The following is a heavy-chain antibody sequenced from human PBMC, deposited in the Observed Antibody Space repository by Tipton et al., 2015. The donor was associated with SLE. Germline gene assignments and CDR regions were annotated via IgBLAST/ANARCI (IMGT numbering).Heavy chain of an antibody. CDR2: IYYSGST. CDR3: ARRTELTTVTTNGRYYFDY. D-gene: IGHD4-17*01. V-gene: IGHV4-39*07. CDR1: GGSISSSSYY. J-gene: IGHJ4*02. Sequence: LSLTCTVSGGSISSSSYYWGWIRQPPGKGLEWIGSIYYSGSTYYNPSLKSRVTISVDTSKNQFSLKLSSVTAADTAAYYCARRTELTTVTTNGRYYFDYWGQGTLVTVSS.